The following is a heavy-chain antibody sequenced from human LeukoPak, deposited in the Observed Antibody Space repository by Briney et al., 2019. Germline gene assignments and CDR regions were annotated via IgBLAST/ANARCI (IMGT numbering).Heavy chain of an antibody. D-gene: IGHD2-15*01. J-gene: IGHJ4*02. CDR3: ARPGYCSGGSCYSEDY. Sequence: GESLQISCKGSGYSFTSHWIGWVRQMPGKGLEWMGIIYPGDSDTSYRPSFQGQVTISADKSISTAYLQWRSLKASDTAIYYCARPGYCSGGSCYSEDYWGQGTLVTVSS. CDR2: IYPGDSDT. CDR1: GYSFTSHW. V-gene: IGHV5-51*01.